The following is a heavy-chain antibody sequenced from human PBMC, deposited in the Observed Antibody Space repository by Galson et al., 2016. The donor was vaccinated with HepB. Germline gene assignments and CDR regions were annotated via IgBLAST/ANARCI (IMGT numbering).Heavy chain of an antibody. CDR1: GFTFSYYT. CDR2: ISYDESDK. Sequence: SLRLSCAASGFTFSYYTMHWVRQAPGKGLEWVAVISYDESDKYYTGSVKGRFTISRDNSRNTLSLQMSSLRAEDSAIYYCAKSGSGWFSYFDFWGQGALVTVSS. V-gene: IGHV3-30*18. D-gene: IGHD6-19*01. CDR3: AKSGSGWFSYFDF. J-gene: IGHJ4*02.